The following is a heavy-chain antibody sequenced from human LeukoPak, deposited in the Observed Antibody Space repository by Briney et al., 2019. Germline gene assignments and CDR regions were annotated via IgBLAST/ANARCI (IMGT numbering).Heavy chain of an antibody. V-gene: IGHV1-18*01. Sequence: ASVKVSCKASGGTFSSYAISWVRQAPGQGLEWMGWISAYNGNTNYAQKLQGRVTMTTDTSTSTAYMELRGLRSDDTAVYYCAREAPGIAAAGLFDYWGQGTLVTVSS. CDR1: GGTFSSYA. J-gene: IGHJ4*02. D-gene: IGHD6-13*01. CDR3: AREAPGIAAAGLFDY. CDR2: ISAYNGNT.